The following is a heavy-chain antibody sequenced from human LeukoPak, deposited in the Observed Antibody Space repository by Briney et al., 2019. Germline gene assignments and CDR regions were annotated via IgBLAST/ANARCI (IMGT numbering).Heavy chain of an antibody. CDR2: IDPSDSYT. D-gene: IGHD5-18*01. Sequence: GASLQISCKGSGYSFTSYWISWVRQLPGKGLEWMGRIDPSDSYTNYSPSFQGHVTISADKSISTAYLQWSSLKASDTAMYYCARRGDGDTATTYDYWGQGTLVTVSS. CDR1: GYSFTSYW. J-gene: IGHJ4*02. CDR3: ARRGDGDTATTYDY. V-gene: IGHV5-10-1*01.